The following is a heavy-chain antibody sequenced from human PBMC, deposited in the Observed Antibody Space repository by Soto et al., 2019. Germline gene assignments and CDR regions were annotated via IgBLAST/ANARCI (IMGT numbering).Heavy chain of an antibody. CDR2: IDQDGSET. CDR1: GFTFSNSW. CDR3: VRELVVGPAEYFQH. Sequence: EVQLVESGGALVQPGGALRLSCAVSGFTFSNSWMSWVRQTPGKGLEWVANIDQDGSETYYLDSVTGRFTISRDNAKNSLCMKMSSLIAEDTAVYYCVRELVVGPAEYFQHWGQSTLVTVSP. J-gene: IGHJ1*01. V-gene: IGHV3-7*01. D-gene: IGHD1-26*01.